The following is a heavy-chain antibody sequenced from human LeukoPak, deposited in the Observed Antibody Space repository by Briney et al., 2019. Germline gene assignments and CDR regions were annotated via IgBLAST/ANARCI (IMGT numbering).Heavy chain of an antibody. J-gene: IGHJ4*02. CDR3: AKEGYSHTSNYFDN. CDR2: ISGDGVST. Sequence: GGSLRLSCAASGFMFDDSAMHWVRQAPGKGLEWVSLISGDGVSTFYADSVKGRFTISRDNSKNSLSLQMDSLTTGDTALYYCAKEGYSHTSNYFDNWGQGILVTVSS. V-gene: IGHV3-43*02. CDR1: GFMFDDSA. D-gene: IGHD2-15*01.